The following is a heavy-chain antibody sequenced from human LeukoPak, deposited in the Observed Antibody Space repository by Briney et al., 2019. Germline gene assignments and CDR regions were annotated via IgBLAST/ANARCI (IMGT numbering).Heavy chain of an antibody. CDR1: GFTLSSYS. Sequence: GGSLRLSCAASGFTLSSYSMIGVRPAPRRGRECVSSISSSSSYIYYEASVKGRFTISRDNAKSSLYQRMNSLRAEDTAVYYCGRELPPRDSSGYSVFGDAFDIWGEATMVAVSS. D-gene: IGHD3-22*01. CDR2: ISSSSSYI. CDR3: GRELPPRDSSGYSVFGDAFDI. V-gene: IGHV3-21*01. J-gene: IGHJ3*02.